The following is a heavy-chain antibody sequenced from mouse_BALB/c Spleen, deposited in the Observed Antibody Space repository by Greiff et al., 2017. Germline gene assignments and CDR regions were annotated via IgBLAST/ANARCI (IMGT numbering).Heavy chain of an antibody. CDR1: GYSFTSGYF. CDR2: ISYDGSN. J-gene: IGHJ4*01. V-gene: IGHV3-6*02. CDR3: AREKYDGYAIDY. Sequence: EVQLVESGPGLVKPSQSLSLTCSVTGYSFTSGYFWYWIRQFPGNILEWMGYISYDGSNNYNPSLKNRISITRDTSKNQFFLKLNSVTTEDTATYYKAREKYDGYAIDYWGQGTTVTVSS. D-gene: IGHD2-14*01.